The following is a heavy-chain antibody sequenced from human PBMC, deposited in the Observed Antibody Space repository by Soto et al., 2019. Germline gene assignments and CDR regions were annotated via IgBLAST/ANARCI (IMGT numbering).Heavy chain of an antibody. CDR1: GYTFTGYY. CDR2: INPNSGGT. Sequence: ASVKVSCKASGYTFTGYYMHWVRQAPGQGLEWMGWINPNSGGTNYAQKFQGRVTMTRDTSISTAYMELSRLRSDDTAVYYCARVEQLWSTSSGDFDYWGQGTLVTVSS. V-gene: IGHV1-2*02. J-gene: IGHJ4*02. D-gene: IGHD5-18*01. CDR3: ARVEQLWSTSSGDFDY.